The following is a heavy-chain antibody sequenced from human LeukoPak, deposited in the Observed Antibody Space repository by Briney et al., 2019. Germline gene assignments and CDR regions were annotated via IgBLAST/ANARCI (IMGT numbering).Heavy chain of an antibody. D-gene: IGHD2-15*01. CDR1: GFTFSSYG. Sequence: GRSLRLSCAASGFTFSSYGMHWVRQAPGKGLEWVAVISYDGSNKYYADSVKGRFTISRDNSKNTLYLQMNSLRAEDTAVYYCAKGSYCSGGSCYYYYYGMDVRGKGTTVTVSS. V-gene: IGHV3-30*18. CDR3: AKGSYCSGGSCYYYYYGMDV. CDR2: ISYDGSNK. J-gene: IGHJ6*04.